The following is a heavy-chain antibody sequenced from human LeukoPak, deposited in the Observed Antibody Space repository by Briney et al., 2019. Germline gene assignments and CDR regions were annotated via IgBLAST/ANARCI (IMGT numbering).Heavy chain of an antibody. CDR1: GFIVSTYA. CDR2: ISGGGGGT. Sequence: HPGGSLRLSCAASGFIVSTYAMSWVRQAPGKGLEWVSGISGGGGGTYFADSVKGRFTISRDSSKNTLYLQMNSLRVEDTAVYYCAKRNAGLGDPPNSKYFDYWGQGTLVTVSS. V-gene: IGHV3-23*01. J-gene: IGHJ4*02. CDR3: AKRNAGLGDPPNSKYFDY. D-gene: IGHD3-16*01.